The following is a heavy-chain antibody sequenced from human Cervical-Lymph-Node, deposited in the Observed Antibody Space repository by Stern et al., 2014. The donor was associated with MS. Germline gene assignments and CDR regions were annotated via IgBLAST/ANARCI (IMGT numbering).Heavy chain of an antibody. J-gene: IGHJ6*02. Sequence: VQLVESGAEVKKPGASVKVSCKASGYTFTGYYMHWVRQAPVQGLEWMGWINPNSGGTNYAQKFQGWVTMTRDTSISTAYMELSRLRSDDTAVYYCASSLGYCSGGSCYPYYYYGMDVWGQGTTVTVSS. V-gene: IGHV1-2*04. CDR3: ASSLGYCSGGSCYPYYYYGMDV. D-gene: IGHD2-15*01. CDR1: GYTFTGYY. CDR2: INPNSGGT.